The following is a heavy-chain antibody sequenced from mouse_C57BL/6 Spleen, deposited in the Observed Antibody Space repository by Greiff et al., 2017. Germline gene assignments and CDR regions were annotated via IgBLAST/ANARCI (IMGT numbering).Heavy chain of an antibody. V-gene: IGHV1-50*01. CDR2: IDPSDSYT. CDR3: ARGGYGYYAMDY. Sequence: QVQLQQPGAELVKPGASVKLSCKASGYTFTSYWMQWVKQRPGQGLEWIVEIDPSDSYTNYNQKFKGKATLTVDTSSSTAYMQLSSLTSEDSAVYYCARGGYGYYAMDYWGQGTSVTVSS. D-gene: IGHD1-1*02. J-gene: IGHJ4*01. CDR1: GYTFTSYW.